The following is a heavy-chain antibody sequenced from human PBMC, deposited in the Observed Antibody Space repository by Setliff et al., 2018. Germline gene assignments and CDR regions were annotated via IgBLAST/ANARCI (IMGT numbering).Heavy chain of an antibody. Sequence: GASVKVSCKASGGTFSSYVISWVREAPGQGLEWMGGIIPMFGTNYAQKFQGRVTITADESTSTAYMELSSLGSEDAAVYYCARDALYDSNDRNSYYGNWLDPWGQGTLVTVSS. V-gene: IGHV1-69*13. CDR3: ARDALYDSNDRNSYYGNWLDP. D-gene: IGHD3-22*01. CDR2: IIPMFGT. CDR1: GGTFSSYV. J-gene: IGHJ5*02.